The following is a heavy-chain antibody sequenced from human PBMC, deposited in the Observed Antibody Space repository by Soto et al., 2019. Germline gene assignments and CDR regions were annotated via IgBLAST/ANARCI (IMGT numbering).Heavy chain of an antibody. D-gene: IGHD4-17*01. J-gene: IGHJ5*02. CDR1: GFTFSSYG. V-gene: IGHV3-30*18. Sequence: QVQLVESGGGVVQPGRSLRLSCAASGFTFSSYGMHGVRQAQGKGLEGGAVISYDGRNKYYADSGKGRFTISRDNSKNTLYLQRNSLRAEDTSVYYCAKDDYGCSTPWGQGTLVTVSS. CDR3: AKDDYGCSTP. CDR2: ISYDGRNK.